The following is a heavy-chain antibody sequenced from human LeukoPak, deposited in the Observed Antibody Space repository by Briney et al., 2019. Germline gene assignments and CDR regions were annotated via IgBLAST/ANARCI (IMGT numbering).Heavy chain of an antibody. V-gene: IGHV3-74*01. J-gene: IGHJ4*02. CDR1: GFTFSNYW. Sequence: PGGSLRLSCAASGFTFSNYWMHWVRQAPGKGLVWVSRINSDGINTSYADSVKGRFTISRDNAKNTLNLQMNSLRAEDTAVYYCSRLSAMLRGPEPFYYFEYWGQGILVTVSS. CDR3: SRLSAMLRGPEPFYYFEY. CDR2: INSDGINT. D-gene: IGHD3-10*01.